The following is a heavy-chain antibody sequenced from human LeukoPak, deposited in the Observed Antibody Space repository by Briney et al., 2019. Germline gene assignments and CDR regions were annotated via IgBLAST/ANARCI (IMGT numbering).Heavy chain of an antibody. J-gene: IGHJ6*03. CDR2: IYYSDST. CDR3: ARFPGSAEYRHYYYMDV. Sequence: SETLSLTCIVSGESITSYYWSWIRQPPGKGLECIGYIYYSDSTNYNPSLKSRVTVSVDTSKNQFSLKLSSVTAADTAVYYCARFPGSAEYRHYYYMDVWGKGTTVTVSS. V-gene: IGHV4-59*01. CDR1: GESITSYY. D-gene: IGHD2-15*01.